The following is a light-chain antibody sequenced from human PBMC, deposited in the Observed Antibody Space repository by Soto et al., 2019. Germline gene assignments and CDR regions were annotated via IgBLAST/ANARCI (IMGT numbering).Light chain of an antibody. J-gene: IGKJ2*01. Sequence: EIVLTQSPGTLSLSPGDRATLSCRASQTVTNNYLAWYQQKPGQAPRLVMSGASNRATGIPDRFSGGGSETVFTLTISRLEPEDFAVYYCQQYDSSYTFGQGTKLEIK. CDR2: GAS. V-gene: IGKV3-20*01. CDR3: QQYDSSYT. CDR1: QTVTNNY.